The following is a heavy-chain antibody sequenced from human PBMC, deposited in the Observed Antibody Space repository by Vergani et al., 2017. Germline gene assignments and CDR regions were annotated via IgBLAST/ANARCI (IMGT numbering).Heavy chain of an antibody. J-gene: IGHJ6*02. CDR3: ARAQRKGYCSSTSCFYYYYGMDV. CDR1: GGSISSGGYY. CDR2: IYYSGST. D-gene: IGHD2-2*01. V-gene: IGHV4-31*03. Sequence: QVQLQESGPGLVKPSQTLSLTCTVPGGSISSGGYYWSWIRQHPGKGLEWIGYIYYSGSTYYNPSLKSRVTISVDTSKNQFSLKLSSVTAAETAVYYCARAQRKGYCSSTSCFYYYYGMDVWGQGTTVTVSS.